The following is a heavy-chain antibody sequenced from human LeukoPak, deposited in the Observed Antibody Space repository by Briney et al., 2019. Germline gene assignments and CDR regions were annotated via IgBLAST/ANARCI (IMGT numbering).Heavy chain of an antibody. Sequence: PSQTLSLTCTVSGGSISSGSYYWGWIRQPPGKGLEWIGSIYYSGSTYYNPSLKSRVTISVDTSKNQFSLKLSSVTAADTAVYYCARTKAFILWFGEFYAFDIWGQGTMVTVSS. D-gene: IGHD3-10*01. CDR1: GGSISSGSYY. V-gene: IGHV4-39*07. J-gene: IGHJ3*02. CDR2: IYYSGST. CDR3: ARTKAFILWFGEFYAFDI.